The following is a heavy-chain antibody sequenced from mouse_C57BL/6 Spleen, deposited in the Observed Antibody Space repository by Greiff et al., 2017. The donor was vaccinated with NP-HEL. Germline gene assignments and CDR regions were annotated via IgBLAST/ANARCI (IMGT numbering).Heavy chain of an antibody. J-gene: IGHJ3*01. D-gene: IGHD2-4*01. Sequence: EVKLMESGEGLVKPGGSLKLSCAASGFTFSSYAMSWVRQTPEKRLEWVAYISSGGDYIYYADTVKGRFTISRDNARNTLYLQMSSLKSEDTAMYYCTRAGIYYDSYEGFAYWGQGTLVTVSA. CDR1: GFTFSSYA. V-gene: IGHV5-9-1*02. CDR2: ISSGGDYI. CDR3: TRAGIYYDSYEGFAY.